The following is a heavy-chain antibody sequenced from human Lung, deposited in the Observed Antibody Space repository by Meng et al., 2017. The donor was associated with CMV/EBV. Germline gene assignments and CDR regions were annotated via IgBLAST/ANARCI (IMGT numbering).Heavy chain of an antibody. Sequence: ESXKISXAASGFAFSPYTMHWVRQAPGKGLEWVSSITTATSYIKYADSVKGRFTISRDNAKHSVYLQMNSLRAEDTAVYYCAREEDSYTAYGHFDHWGQGTLVXVSS. V-gene: IGHV3-21*01. CDR3: AREEDSYTAYGHFDH. D-gene: IGHD3-16*02. J-gene: IGHJ4*02. CDR1: GFAFSPYT. CDR2: ITTATSYI.